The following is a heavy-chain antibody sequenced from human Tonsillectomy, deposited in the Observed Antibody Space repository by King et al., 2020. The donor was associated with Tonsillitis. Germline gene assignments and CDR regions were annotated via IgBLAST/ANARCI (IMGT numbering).Heavy chain of an antibody. CDR1: GFTFDDYA. D-gene: IGHD3-3*01. CDR2: ISWNSGSI. Sequence: VQLVESGGGLVQPGRSLRLSCAASGFTFDDYAMHWVRQAPGKGLEWVSGISWNSGSIGYADSVKGRFTISRDNAKNSLYLQMNSLRAEDTALYYCAKDLNVRGGQYDFWSGYYYYYYYGMDVWGQGTTVTVSS. J-gene: IGHJ6*02. CDR3: AKDLNVRGGQYDFWSGYYYYYYYGMDV. V-gene: IGHV3-9*01.